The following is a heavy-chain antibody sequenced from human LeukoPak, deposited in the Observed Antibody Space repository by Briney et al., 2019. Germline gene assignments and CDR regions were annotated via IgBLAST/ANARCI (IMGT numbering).Heavy chain of an antibody. V-gene: IGHV3-11*01. J-gene: IGHJ4*02. CDR3: ARDPGAFPYFFDS. CDR1: GFTFSDYY. Sequence: SGGSLRLSCAASGFTFSDYYMSWIRQAPGKGLEWVSYISSSGSTIYYADSVKGRFTISRDNAKNSLYLQMNSLRAEDTAVYFCARDPGAFPYFFDSWGQGTLVTVSS. D-gene: IGHD4/OR15-4a*01. CDR2: ISSSGSTI.